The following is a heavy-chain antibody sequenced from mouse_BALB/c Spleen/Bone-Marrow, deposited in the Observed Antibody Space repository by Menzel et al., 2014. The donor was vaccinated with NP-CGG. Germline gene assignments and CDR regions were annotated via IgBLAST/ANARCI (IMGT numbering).Heavy chain of an antibody. D-gene: IGHD2-12*01. Sequence: EVNVVESGGGLVKSGGSLKLSCAASGFTFSNYAMSWVRQSPEKRLEWVAEISSGGSYIYYPDTLTGRFTISRDNAKNTLYLEMSSLGSEDTAMYYCSSYAYWGQGTLVTVSA. J-gene: IGHJ3*01. CDR2: ISSGGSYI. CDR3: SSYAY. CDR1: GFTFSNYA. V-gene: IGHV5-9-4*01.